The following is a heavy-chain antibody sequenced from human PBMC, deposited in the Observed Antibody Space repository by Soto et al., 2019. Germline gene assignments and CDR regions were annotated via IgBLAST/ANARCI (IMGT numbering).Heavy chain of an antibody. CDR1: GFAFGSXW. CDR2: IEXXESCQ. D-gene: IGHD3-3*01. CDR3: AGGTPEWXXHWVGFDI. J-gene: IGHJ3*02. Sequence: GGSLRLSCAASGFAFGSXWMXWXRQAPGKGLXWXSXIEXXESCQNSADSVKGRFTISSDNAKNTLYLQMNSLRAEDTAVYYCAGGTPEWXXHWVGFDIWGQGTMVTVSS. V-gene: IGHV3-74*01.